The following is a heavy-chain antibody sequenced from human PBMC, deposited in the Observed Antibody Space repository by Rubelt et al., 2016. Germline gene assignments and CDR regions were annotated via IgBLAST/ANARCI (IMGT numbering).Heavy chain of an antibody. CDR3: ARDFLD. CDR2: ISSTSSNK. J-gene: IGHJ4*02. V-gene: IGHV3-48*01. D-gene: IGHD2/OR15-2a*01. Sequence: GQLVESGGGLVQPGGSLRISCVMSGVTFSDYWMSWVRQAPGKGLEWLSYISSTSSNKYYSDSVKGRFTISRDNAKKSLYLEMTSLRAEDTAVYYCARDFLDWGQGILVTVSS. CDR1: GVTFSDYW.